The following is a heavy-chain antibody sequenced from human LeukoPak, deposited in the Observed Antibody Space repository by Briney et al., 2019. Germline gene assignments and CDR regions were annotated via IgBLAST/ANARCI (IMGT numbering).Heavy chain of an antibody. V-gene: IGHV3-15*01. J-gene: IGHJ4*02. CDR1: GFTFSKAW. CDR2: IKSKTDGGTI. Sequence: GGSLRLSCAASGFTFSKAWMSWVRQAPGKGLEWVGRIKSKTDGGTIDYAAPVKGRFSISRDDSKNTLYLQMNSLKSEDTAVYYCTLWFGEFWGQGTLVTVSS. CDR3: TLWFGEF. D-gene: IGHD3-10*01.